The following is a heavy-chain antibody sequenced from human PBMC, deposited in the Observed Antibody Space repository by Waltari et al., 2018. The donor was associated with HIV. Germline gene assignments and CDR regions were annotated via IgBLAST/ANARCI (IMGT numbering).Heavy chain of an antibody. J-gene: IGHJ4*02. Sequence: EVQLVQSGGGLITPGGSLRLSSAASGFRVPNYWMHWARQSPGKGLVWVSRINIDGRTIDYADSVKGRFTISRDSAKNTLSLQMNSLREKDTAVYYCSRDTFGEYDFWGQGALVTVSS. CDR1: GFRVPNYW. CDR3: SRDTFGEYDF. D-gene: IGHD3-3*01. CDR2: INIDGRTI. V-gene: IGHV3-74*01.